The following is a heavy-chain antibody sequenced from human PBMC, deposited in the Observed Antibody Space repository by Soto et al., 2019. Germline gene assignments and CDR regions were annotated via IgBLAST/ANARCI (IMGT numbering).Heavy chain of an antibody. D-gene: IGHD1-7*01. V-gene: IGHV3-23*01. Sequence: VGSLRLSCAASGFTFSVYAMSWVRQAPGKGLEWVSAISSNGGRTFYADSLRGRFTISRDNSKSALYLQMNNLRAEDTAIYYCAKYSELPYEAYLQQWGQGTLVTVSS. CDR2: ISSNGGRT. J-gene: IGHJ1*01. CDR1: GFTFSVYA. CDR3: AKYSELPYEAYLQQ.